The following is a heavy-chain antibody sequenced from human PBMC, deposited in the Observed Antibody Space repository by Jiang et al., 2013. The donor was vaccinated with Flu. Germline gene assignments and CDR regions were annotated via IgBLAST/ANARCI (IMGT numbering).Heavy chain of an antibody. CDR2: IYPGDSDT. CDR3: ARQPTVRTALWYYYGMDV. CDR1: GYSFTSYW. V-gene: IGHV5-51*01. J-gene: IGHJ6*02. D-gene: IGHD1-14*01. Sequence: KAGESLKISCKGSGYSFTSYWIGWVRQMPGKGLEWMGIIYPGDSDTRYSPSFQGQVTISADKSISTAYLQWSSLKASDTAMYYCARQPTVRTALWYYYGMDVWGQGTTVTVSS.